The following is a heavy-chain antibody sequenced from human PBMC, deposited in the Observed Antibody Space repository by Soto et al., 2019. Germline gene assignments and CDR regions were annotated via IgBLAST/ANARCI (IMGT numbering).Heavy chain of an antibody. D-gene: IGHD5-12*01. CDR1: GGSISSYY. Sequence: SETLSLTCTVSGGSISSYYWSWIRQPPGNGLEWIGYIYYSGSTNYNPSLKSRVTISVDTSKNQFSLKLSSVTAADTAVYYCARGGRDGYNFDYWGQGTLVTVSS. V-gene: IGHV4-59*01. CDR3: ARGGRDGYNFDY. CDR2: IYYSGST. J-gene: IGHJ4*02.